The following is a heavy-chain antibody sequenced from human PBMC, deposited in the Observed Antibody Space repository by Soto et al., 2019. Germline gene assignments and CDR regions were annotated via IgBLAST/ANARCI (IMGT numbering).Heavy chain of an antibody. D-gene: IGHD1-1*01. CDR1: GFTFSSYS. CDR3: ARGELEQFDY. J-gene: IGHJ4*02. V-gene: IGHV3-21*01. CDR2: ISSSSSYI. Sequence: EVQLVESGGGLVKPGGSLRLSCAASGFTFSSYSMNWVRQSPVKGLEWVSSISSSSSYIYYADSVKGRFTISRDNAKNSLYLQMNSLRAEDTAVYYCARGELEQFDYWGQGTLVTVSS.